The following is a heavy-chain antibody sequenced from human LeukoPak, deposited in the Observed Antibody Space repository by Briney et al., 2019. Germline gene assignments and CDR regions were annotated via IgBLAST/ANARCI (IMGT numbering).Heavy chain of an antibody. V-gene: IGHV4-34*01. CDR2: INHSGST. Sequence: SETLSLTCAVYGGSFSGYYWSWIRQPPGKGLEWIGEINHSGSTNYNPSLKSRVTISVDTSKNQFSLKLSSVTAADTAVYYCARLIWFGESTGDYWGQGTLVTVSS. CDR3: ARLIWFGESTGDY. CDR1: GGSFSGYY. J-gene: IGHJ4*02. D-gene: IGHD3-10*01.